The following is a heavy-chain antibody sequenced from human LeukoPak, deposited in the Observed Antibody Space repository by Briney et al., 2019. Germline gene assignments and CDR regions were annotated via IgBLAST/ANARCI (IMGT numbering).Heavy chain of an antibody. Sequence: PGGSLRLSCAASGFTFSDHYMDWVRQAPGKGLEWVGRIRNKANSYTTDYAASVKGRFTIPRDDSKNPLYLQMNSLKTEDTAVYYCARRVFGGNCYYDYWGQGALVTVSS. J-gene: IGHJ4*03. CDR1: GFTFSDHY. V-gene: IGHV3-72*01. CDR2: IRNKANSYTT. D-gene: IGHD4-23*01. CDR3: ARRVFGGNCYYDY.